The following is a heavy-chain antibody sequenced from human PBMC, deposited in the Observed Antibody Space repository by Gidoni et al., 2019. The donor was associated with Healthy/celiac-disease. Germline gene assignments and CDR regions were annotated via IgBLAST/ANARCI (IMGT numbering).Heavy chain of an antibody. J-gene: IGHJ5*02. Sequence: QVQLQQWGAGLLKPSETLSLTCAVYGGSFSVYYWSWIRQPPGKGLEWIGEINHSGSTNYNPSLKSRVTISVDTSKNQFSLKLSSVTAADTAVYYCARGRYCSSTSCYDRSNWFDPWGQGTLVTVSS. D-gene: IGHD2-2*01. CDR2: INHSGST. CDR3: ARGRYCSSTSCYDRSNWFDP. CDR1: GGSFSVYY. V-gene: IGHV4-34*01.